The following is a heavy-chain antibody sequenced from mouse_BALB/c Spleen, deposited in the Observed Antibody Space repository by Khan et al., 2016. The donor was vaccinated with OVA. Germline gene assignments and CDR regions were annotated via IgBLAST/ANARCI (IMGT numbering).Heavy chain of an antibody. J-gene: IGHJ1*01. CDR2: INPNNGDT. CDR1: GYTFTDYY. V-gene: IGHV1-26*01. Sequence: QQSGPELVKPGASVKMSCKASGYTFTDYYMKWLKQSHGKSLEWIGDINPNNGDTFYNQKFKDKATLTVDKSSSTAYMQLNSLTSEDSAVFYCTRGLVDVWGAGTTVTVSS. CDR3: TRGLVDV.